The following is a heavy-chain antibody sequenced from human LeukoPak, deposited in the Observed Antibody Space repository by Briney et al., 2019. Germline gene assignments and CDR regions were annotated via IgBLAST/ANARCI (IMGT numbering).Heavy chain of an antibody. J-gene: IGHJ6*03. CDR2: IYPGDSDT. Sequence: GESLKISCKGSGYSFTSYWIGWVRQMPGKGLEWMGIIYPGDSDTRNSPSFQGQVTISADKSISTAFLQWSSLKASDTAMYYCARQQVYGITAAGPAISYYYYYMDVWGKGTTVTISS. CDR3: ARQQVYGITAAGPAISYYYYYMDV. V-gene: IGHV5-51*01. D-gene: IGHD6-13*01. CDR1: GYSFTSYW.